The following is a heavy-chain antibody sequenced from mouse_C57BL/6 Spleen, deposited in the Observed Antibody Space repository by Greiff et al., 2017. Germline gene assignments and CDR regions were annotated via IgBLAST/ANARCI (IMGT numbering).Heavy chain of an antibody. CDR1: GYTFTSYW. J-gene: IGHJ4*01. CDR2: IYPGSGST. D-gene: IGHD1-1*01. CDR3: ATTVVEDYYAMDY. Sequence: QVQLQQSGAELVKPGASVKMSCKASGYTFTSYWITWVKQRPGQGLEWIGDIYPGSGSTNYNEKFKSKATLTVDTSSSTAYMQLSSLTSEVSAVYFCATTVVEDYYAMDYWGQGTSVTVSS. V-gene: IGHV1-55*01.